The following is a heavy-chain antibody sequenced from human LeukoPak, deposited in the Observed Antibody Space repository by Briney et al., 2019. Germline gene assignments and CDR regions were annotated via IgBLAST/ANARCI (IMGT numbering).Heavy chain of an antibody. CDR1: GYTFTDYY. CDR2: INPNRDVT. CDR3: ARDRRIVGATEGSDYDAFDI. J-gene: IGHJ3*02. D-gene: IGHD1-26*01. V-gene: IGHV1-2*02. Sequence: ASVKVSCEASGYTFTDYYIHWVRQAPGQGLEWMGWINPNRDVTDYGQKFKGRVTMTRDTSISTTYMELSSLRSEDTAVYYCARDRRIVGATEGSDYDAFDIWGQGTMVTVSS.